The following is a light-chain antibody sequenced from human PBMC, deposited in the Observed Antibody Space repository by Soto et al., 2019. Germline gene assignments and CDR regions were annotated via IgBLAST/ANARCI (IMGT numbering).Light chain of an antibody. CDR2: GAS. J-gene: IGKJ1*01. V-gene: IGKV3-20*01. Sequence: EIVLTQSPGTLSLSPGERATLSCRASQSVSSFYLAWYQQKPGQSPRLLISGASSRAAGIPDRFSGGGSGTDFTLTISRRDPEDFAVYYCQQCARSPWTFGQGTKVEIK. CDR1: QSVSSFY. CDR3: QQCARSPWT.